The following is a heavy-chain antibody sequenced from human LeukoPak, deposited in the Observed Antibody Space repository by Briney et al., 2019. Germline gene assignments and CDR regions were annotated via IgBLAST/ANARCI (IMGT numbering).Heavy chain of an antibody. D-gene: IGHD3-10*01. CDR1: GGSFSGYY. CDR3: ARQGVAVRGVMILKRPAGFDY. Sequence: PSETLSLTCAVYGGSFSGYYWSWIRQPPGKGLEGIGEINHSGSTNYNPSLKSRVTISVDTSKNQFSLKLSSVTAADTAVYYCARQGVAVRGVMILKRPAGFDYWGQGILVTVSS. J-gene: IGHJ4*02. V-gene: IGHV4-34*01. CDR2: INHSGST.